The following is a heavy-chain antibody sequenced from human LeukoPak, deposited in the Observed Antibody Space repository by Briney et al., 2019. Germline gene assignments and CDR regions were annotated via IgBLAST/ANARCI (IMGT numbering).Heavy chain of an antibody. V-gene: IGHV4-31*03. CDR3: AAGFYDILTGYQSGHAFDI. J-gene: IGHJ3*02. CDR1: GGSISSGGYY. Sequence: SQTLSLTCTVSGGSISSGGYYWSWIRQHPGKGLEWIGYIYYSGSTYYNPSLKSRVTISVDTSKNQFSLKLSSVTAADTAVYYCAAGFYDILTGYQSGHAFDIWGQGTMVTVSS. CDR2: IYYSGST. D-gene: IGHD3-9*01.